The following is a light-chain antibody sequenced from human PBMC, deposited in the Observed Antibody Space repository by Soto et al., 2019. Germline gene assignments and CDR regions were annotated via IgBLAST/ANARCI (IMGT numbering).Light chain of an antibody. J-gene: IGKJ5*01. Sequence: AIRMTQSPSSFSASTGDRVTITCRASQGISSYLAWYQQKPVKAPKLLIYAASTLQSGVPSRFRGSGSGTDFTLTFSCLQSEDFATYDCQRYYSYPITFGEGARLEIK. V-gene: IGKV1-8*01. CDR3: QRYYSYPIT. CDR1: QGISSY. CDR2: AAS.